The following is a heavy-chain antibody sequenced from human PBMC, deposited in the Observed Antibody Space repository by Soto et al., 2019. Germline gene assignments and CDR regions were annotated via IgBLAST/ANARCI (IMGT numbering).Heavy chain of an antibody. CDR3: ARVEGIAAAGTYYYGMDV. Sequence: ASVKISCKASGGTFSSYTISWGRQAPGQGLEWMGRIIPILGIANYAQKFQGRVTITADKSTSTAYMELSSLRSEDTAVYYCARVEGIAAAGTYYYGMDVWGQGTTVTVSS. CDR2: IIPILGIA. D-gene: IGHD6-13*01. V-gene: IGHV1-69*02. J-gene: IGHJ6*02. CDR1: GGTFSSYT.